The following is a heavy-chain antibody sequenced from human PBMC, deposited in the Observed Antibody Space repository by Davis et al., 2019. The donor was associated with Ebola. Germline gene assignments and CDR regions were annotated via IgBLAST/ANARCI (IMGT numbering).Heavy chain of an antibody. CDR2: IIPIFGTA. Sequence: SVKVSCKASGGTFSSYAISWVRQAPGQGLEWMGGIIPIFGTANYAQKFQGRVTITADESTSTAYMELSSLRSEDTAVYYCATFGAMGLDNYYDSSGYHNWFDPWGQGTLVTVSS. D-gene: IGHD3-22*01. CDR1: GGTFSSYA. J-gene: IGHJ5*02. CDR3: ATFGAMGLDNYYDSSGYHNWFDP. V-gene: IGHV1-69*13.